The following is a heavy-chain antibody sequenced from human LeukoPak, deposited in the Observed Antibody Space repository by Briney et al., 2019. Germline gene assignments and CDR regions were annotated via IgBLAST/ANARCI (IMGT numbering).Heavy chain of an antibody. Sequence: GGSLRLSCAASGFTVSTNCMTWVRQAPGKGLEWVSTIYSGGTTYYADSVLGRFTISRHNSRNTLYLQMNSLRAEDTAVYYCARVDTVMAYYFDLWGQGTLVTVSS. CDR2: IYSGGTT. J-gene: IGHJ4*02. CDR1: GFTVSTNC. CDR3: ARVDTVMAYYFDL. V-gene: IGHV3-53*04. D-gene: IGHD5-18*01.